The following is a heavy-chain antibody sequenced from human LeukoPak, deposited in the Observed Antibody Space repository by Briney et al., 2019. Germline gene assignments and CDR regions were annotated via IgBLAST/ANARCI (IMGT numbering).Heavy chain of an antibody. V-gene: IGHV3-21*01. CDR2: ITSSSTYV. CDR3: ARDPYSGSYGNNYYYYMDV. J-gene: IGHJ6*03. CDR1: GFTFSNYA. Sequence: PGGSLRLSCAASGFTFSNYAMNWVRQAPGQRLEWVSSITSSSTYVFYADSVKGRFTISRDNAQNSLYLQMNSLRAEDTAVYYCARDPYSGSYGNNYYYYMDVWGKGTTVTISS. D-gene: IGHD5-12*01.